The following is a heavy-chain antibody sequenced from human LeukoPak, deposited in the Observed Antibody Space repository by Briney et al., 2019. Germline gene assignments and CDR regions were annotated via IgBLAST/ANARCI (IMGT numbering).Heavy chain of an antibody. J-gene: IGHJ6*03. CDR2: IIPIFGTA. D-gene: IGHD4-17*01. Sequence: SVKVSCKASGGTFSSYAISWVRQAPGQGLEWMGGIIPIFGTANYAQKFQGRVTITADKSTSTAYMELSSLRSEDTAVYYCASHYGDYNLDYYYYYYYMDVWGKGTAVTVSS. CDR1: GGTFSSYA. V-gene: IGHV1-69*06. CDR3: ASHYGDYNLDYYYYYYYMDV.